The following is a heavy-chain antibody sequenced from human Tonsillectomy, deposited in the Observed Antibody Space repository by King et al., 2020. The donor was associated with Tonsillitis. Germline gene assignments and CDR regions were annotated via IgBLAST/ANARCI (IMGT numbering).Heavy chain of an antibody. V-gene: IGHV3-30*02. D-gene: IGHD3-22*01. CDR3: VKEGLYYDSSGYLGY. J-gene: IGHJ4*02. CDR1: VFTFSSYG. CDR2: IRYDGRNK. Sequence: VQLVESGGGVVQPGGPLRLSCAASVFTFSSYGMHWVRQAPGKGLEWVAFIRYDGRNKYYADSVKGRFTISRDNSKNTLYLQMNSLRAEDTVVYYCVKEGLYYDSSGYLGYWGQGTLVTVSS.